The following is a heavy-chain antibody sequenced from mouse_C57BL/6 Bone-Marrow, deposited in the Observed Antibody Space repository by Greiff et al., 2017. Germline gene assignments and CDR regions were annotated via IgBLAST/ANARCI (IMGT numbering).Heavy chain of an antibody. J-gene: IGHJ2*01. CDR2: FHPYNDDT. CDR3: ARGGNYGGYYFDY. V-gene: IGHV1-47*01. CDR1: GYTFTTYP. D-gene: IGHD2-1*01. Sequence: VQLQASGAELVKPGASVKMSCKASGYTFTTYPIEWMQQNHGKSLEWIGNFHPYNDDTKYNEKFKGKVTLTVEKSSSTVYLELSRLTSDDSAVYYCARGGNYGGYYFDYWGQGTTLTVSS.